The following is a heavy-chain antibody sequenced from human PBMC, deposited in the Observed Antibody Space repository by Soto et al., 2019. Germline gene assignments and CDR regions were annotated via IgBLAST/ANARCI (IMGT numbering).Heavy chain of an antibody. D-gene: IGHD5-18*01. CDR3: ARVLTDTYGMDV. J-gene: IGHJ6*02. CDR1: GFTFSSYD. Sequence: GGSLRLSCAASGFTFSSYDMHWVRQATGKGLEWVSAIGTAGDTYYPGSVKGRFTISRENAKNSLYLQMNSLRAEDTAVYYCARVLTDTYGMDVWGQGTTVTVSS. CDR2: IGTAGDT. V-gene: IGHV3-13*01.